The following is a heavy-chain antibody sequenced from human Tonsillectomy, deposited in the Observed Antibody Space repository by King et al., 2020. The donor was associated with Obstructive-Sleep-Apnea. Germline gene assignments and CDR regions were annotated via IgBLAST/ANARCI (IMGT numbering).Heavy chain of an antibody. CDR1: GFTFSSYG. CDR3: AKGAEGEQRWDMDV. CDR2: ISYDGSNK. Sequence: VQLVESGGGVVQPGRSLRLSCAASGFTFSSYGMHWGRQAPGKGLEWGAVISYDGSNKYYADSVKGRFTISRDNSKNTLYLQMNSLRAGDTSVYYCAKGAEGEQRWDMDVWGQGTTVTVSS. V-gene: IGHV3-30*18. J-gene: IGHJ6*02. D-gene: IGHD3-16*01.